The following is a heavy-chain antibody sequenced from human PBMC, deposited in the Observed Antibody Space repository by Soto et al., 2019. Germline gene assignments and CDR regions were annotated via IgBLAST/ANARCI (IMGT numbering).Heavy chain of an antibody. J-gene: IGHJ6*02. Sequence: EVQLVESGGGLVQPGGSLRLSCAASGFTFSSYSMNWVRQAPGKGLEWVSYISSSSRNIYYADSVKGRFTISRDNAKNSLYLQMNILRAEDTAVYYCARGLGYGMDGWGQGTTVTVSS. CDR2: ISSSSRNI. CDR1: GFTFSSYS. D-gene: IGHD1-26*01. V-gene: IGHV3-48*01. CDR3: ARGLGYGMDG.